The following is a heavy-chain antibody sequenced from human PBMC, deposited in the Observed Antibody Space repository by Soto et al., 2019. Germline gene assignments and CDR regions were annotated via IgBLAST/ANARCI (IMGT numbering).Heavy chain of an antibody. J-gene: IGHJ4*02. D-gene: IGHD6-6*01. CDR3: ARDLYGTYSSSSCLDY. V-gene: IGHV3-33*01. CDR2: IWYDGSNK. Sequence: GGSLRLSCAASGFTFSSYGMHWVRQAPGKGLEWVAVIWYDGSNKYYADSVKGRFTISRDNSKNTLYLQMNSLRAEDTAVYYCARDLYGTYSSSSCLDYWGQGTLVTVSS. CDR1: GFTFSSYG.